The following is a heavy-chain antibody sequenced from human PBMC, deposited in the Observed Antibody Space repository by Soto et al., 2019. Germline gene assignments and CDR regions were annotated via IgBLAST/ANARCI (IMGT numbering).Heavy chain of an antibody. CDR2: VSTGGNTG. CDR1: VGNVSSYA. V-gene: IGHV3-23*01. CDR3: AKGLQGGAYAQIGY. Sequence: VRRSDAACVGNVSSYAMSWVRQTTGMGLEWVSAVSTGGNTGYYADSVKGRFTISRDNPKNTLYLQMNSLRAEDTALYFCAKGLQGGAYAQIGYWGQGTLVTVSS. D-gene: IGHD3-16*01. J-gene: IGHJ4*02.